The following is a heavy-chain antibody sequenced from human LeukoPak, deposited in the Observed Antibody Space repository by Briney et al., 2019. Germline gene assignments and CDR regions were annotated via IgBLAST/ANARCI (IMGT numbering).Heavy chain of an antibody. CDR2: ISYDGSNK. CDR1: GFTFSSYA. D-gene: IGHD3-22*01. CDR3: ARDSYSSGYYYGSRLVDY. Sequence: GGSLRLSCAASGFTFSSYAMHWVRQAPGKGLEWVAVISYDGSNKYYADSVKGRFTISRDNSKNTLYLQMNSLRAEDTAVYYCARDSYSSGYYYGSRLVDYWGQGTLVTVSS. V-gene: IGHV3-30-3*01. J-gene: IGHJ4*02.